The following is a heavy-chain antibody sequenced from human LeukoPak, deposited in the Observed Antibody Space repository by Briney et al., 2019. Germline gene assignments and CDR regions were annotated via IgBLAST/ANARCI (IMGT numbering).Heavy chain of an antibody. V-gene: IGHV4-34*01. CDR1: GGSFSGYY. D-gene: IGHD6-19*01. CDR3: AGMPNSSGWYDFPGYYGMDV. CDR2: INHSGST. Sequence: SETLSLTCAVYGGSFSGYYWSWIRQPPGKGLEWIGEINHSGSTNYNPSLKSRVTISVDTSKNQFSLKLSSVTAADTAVYYCAGMPNSSGWYDFPGYYGMDVWGQGTTVTVSS. J-gene: IGHJ6*02.